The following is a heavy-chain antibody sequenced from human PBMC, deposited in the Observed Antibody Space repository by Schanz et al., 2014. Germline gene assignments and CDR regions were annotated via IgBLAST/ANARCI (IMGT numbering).Heavy chain of an antibody. CDR1: GYTFTSYG. J-gene: IGHJ5*02. V-gene: IGHV1-69*04. D-gene: IGHD3-22*01. CDR3: AREVGLYDRGWFDP. CDR2: IIPSLGLA. Sequence: QVQLVQSGAEVKKPGASVKVSCKASGYTFTSYGINWVRQAPGQGLEWMGRIIPSLGLAKYEQKFQDKVTITADKSSDTAYMELSSLRSEDTAVYYCAREVGLYDRGWFDPWGQGTLVTVSS.